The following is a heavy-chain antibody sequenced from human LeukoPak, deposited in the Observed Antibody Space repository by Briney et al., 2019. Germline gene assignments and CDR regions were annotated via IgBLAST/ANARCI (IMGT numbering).Heavy chain of an antibody. D-gene: IGHD3-22*01. CDR2: SYGGGSA. CDR1: GFTVSSNY. Sequence: GGSLRLFCAASGFTVSSNYMSWVRQAPGRGLEWVSLSYGGGSAYYADSVKGRFTISRDNSKNTLYLQMTRLRADDTAVYYCARGSGSSGYYYTLPFDYWGQGTLVTVSS. V-gene: IGHV3-53*01. CDR3: ARGSGSSGYYYTLPFDY. J-gene: IGHJ4*02.